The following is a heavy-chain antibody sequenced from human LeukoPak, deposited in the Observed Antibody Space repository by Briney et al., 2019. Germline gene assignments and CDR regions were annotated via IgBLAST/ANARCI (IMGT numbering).Heavy chain of an antibody. J-gene: IGHJ2*01. CDR1: VYTFTDYY. V-gene: IGHV1-2*02. D-gene: IGHD1-14*01. CDR3: ARDIDHRYFDL. Sequence: ASVTVSCKASVYTFTDYYMHWVRQAPGKGREWMGWINPNSGGTNYAQKFQGRVTMTRDTSISTAYMELSRLRSDDTAVYYCARDIDHRYFDLWGRGTLVTASS. CDR2: INPNSGGT.